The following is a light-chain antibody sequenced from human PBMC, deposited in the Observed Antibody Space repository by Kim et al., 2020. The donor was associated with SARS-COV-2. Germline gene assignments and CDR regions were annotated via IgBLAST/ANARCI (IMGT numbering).Light chain of an antibody. V-gene: IGKV1-39*01. CDR2: AAS. CDR3: QQTYNAPWT. Sequence: DIQMTQSPSSLSASVGDRVTITCRASQSISNYLNWYQHKPGKAPNLLIYAASSLQSGVPSRFSGSGSGTDFTLTITSLQPEDFATYYCQQTYNAPWTFGQGTKVDIK. CDR1: QSISNY. J-gene: IGKJ1*01.